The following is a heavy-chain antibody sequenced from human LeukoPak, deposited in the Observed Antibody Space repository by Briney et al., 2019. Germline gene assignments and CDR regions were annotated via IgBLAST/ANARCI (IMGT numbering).Heavy chain of an antibody. D-gene: IGHD2-2*02. CDR2: MSFDVNNK. CDR3: ARGYCTSSSCYNDY. Sequence: GGSLRLSCATSGFTFSSYAFHWVRQATGKGLEWVATMSFDVNNKYYADSVRGRFTISRDNSKNTLYLQMNSLRAEDTAVYSCARGYCTSSSCYNDYWGQGTLVTVSS. CDR1: GFTFSSYA. J-gene: IGHJ4*02. V-gene: IGHV3-30*04.